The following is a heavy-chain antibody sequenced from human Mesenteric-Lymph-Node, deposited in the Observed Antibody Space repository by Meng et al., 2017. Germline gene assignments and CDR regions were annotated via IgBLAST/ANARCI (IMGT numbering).Heavy chain of an antibody. CDR3: NAYTAGGGLGS. CDR2: IYYSGST. Sequence: VQLKRWVAGLLKPAETLSLTCAVYGGSFSGYYWSWIRQPPGKGLEWIGSIYYSGSTYYNPSLKSRVSMSVDTSKNQFSLTLSSVTAADTAVYYCNAYTAGGGLGSWGQGTLVTVSS. D-gene: IGHD3-16*01. J-gene: IGHJ5*02. CDR1: GGSFSGYY. V-gene: IGHV4-34*03.